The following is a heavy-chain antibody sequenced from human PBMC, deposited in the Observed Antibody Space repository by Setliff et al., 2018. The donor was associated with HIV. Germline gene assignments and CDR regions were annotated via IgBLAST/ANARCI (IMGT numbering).Heavy chain of an antibody. CDR1: GFSLSPRGMS. D-gene: IGHD3-10*01. Sequence: SGPTLVNPAQTLTLTCSFSGFSLSPRGMSVSWIRQPPGKALEWLARIDWDDAKYYSTSLKTRLTISKDTSKDQVVLTMTNMDPVDTATYYCARGSESLTYFDNLGPGTLVTVSS. CDR3: ARGSESLTYFDN. J-gene: IGHJ4*02. CDR2: IDWDDAK. V-gene: IGHV2-70*11.